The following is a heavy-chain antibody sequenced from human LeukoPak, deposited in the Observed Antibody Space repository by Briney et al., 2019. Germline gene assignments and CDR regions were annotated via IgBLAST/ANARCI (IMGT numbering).Heavy chain of an antibody. J-gene: IGHJ4*02. Sequence: QPGRSLRLSCAASGFTFSSYAMHWVRQAPGKGLEWVAVISYDGSNKYYADSVKGRFTISRDNSKNTLYLQMNSLRAEDTAVYYCARGGGATINWFDYWGQGTLVTVSS. V-gene: IGHV3-30-3*01. D-gene: IGHD1-26*01. CDR2: ISYDGSNK. CDR3: ARGGGATINWFDY. CDR1: GFTFSSYA.